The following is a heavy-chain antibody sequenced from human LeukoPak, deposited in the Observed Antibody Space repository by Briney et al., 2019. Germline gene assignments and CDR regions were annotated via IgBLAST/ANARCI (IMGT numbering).Heavy chain of an antibody. CDR3: ERGTQQLYDWFEP. V-gene: IGHV4-34*01. D-gene: IGHD6-13*01. CDR2: IIHSGST. Sequence: SETLSLTCTLYGASFSGYYWNWIRQPPGKGLEWIGEIIHSGSTNYNPSLKSRVTISVDTSKNQFSLKLSSVTAADTAVYFCERGTQQLYDWFEPWGQGTLVTVSS. CDR1: GASFSGYY. J-gene: IGHJ5*02.